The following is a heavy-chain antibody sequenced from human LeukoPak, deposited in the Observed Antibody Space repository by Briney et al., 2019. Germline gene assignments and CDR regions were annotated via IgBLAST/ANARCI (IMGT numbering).Heavy chain of an antibody. Sequence: ASVKVSCKASGYTFTGYYMHWVRQAPGQGLGWMGWINPNSGGTNYAQKFQGRVTMTRDTSISTAYMELSRLRSDDTAVYYCARAYCSSTSCQSLYYYYYMDVWGKGTTVTISS. D-gene: IGHD2-2*01. V-gene: IGHV1-2*02. CDR3: ARAYCSSTSCQSLYYYYYMDV. CDR2: INPNSGGT. CDR1: GYTFTGYY. J-gene: IGHJ6*03.